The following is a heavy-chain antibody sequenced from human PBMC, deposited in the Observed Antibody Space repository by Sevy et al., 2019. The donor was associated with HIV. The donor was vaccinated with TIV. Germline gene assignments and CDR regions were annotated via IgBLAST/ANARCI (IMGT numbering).Heavy chain of an antibody. CDR1: GFTFDDYA. CDR2: ISWDGGST. J-gene: IGHJ4*02. D-gene: IGHD6-19*01. CDR3: AKDSNPAVAGIDY. V-gene: IGHV3-43D*03. Sequence: GESLKISCAASGFTFDDYAMHWVRQAPGKGLGWVSLISWDGGSTYYADSVKGRFTISRDNSKNSLYLQMNSLRAEDTALYYCAKDSNPAVAGIDYWGQRTLVTVSS.